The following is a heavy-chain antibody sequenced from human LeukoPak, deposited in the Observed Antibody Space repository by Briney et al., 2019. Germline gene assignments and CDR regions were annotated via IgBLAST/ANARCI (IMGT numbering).Heavy chain of an antibody. CDR3: AKAAYGDYVNWFDP. V-gene: IGHV3-23*01. CDR1: GFTFSNYA. D-gene: IGHD4-17*01. CDR2: ISGSGGNT. J-gene: IGHJ5*02. Sequence: GGSLRLSCAASGFTFSNYAMSWVRQAPGKGLEWVSAISGSGGNTYYADSVKGRFTISRDNSKNTLYLQMNSLRAEDTALYYCAKAAYGDYVNWFDPWGQGTLVTVSS.